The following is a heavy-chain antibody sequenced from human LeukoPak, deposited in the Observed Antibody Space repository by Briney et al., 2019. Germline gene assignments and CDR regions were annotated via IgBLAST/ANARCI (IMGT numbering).Heavy chain of an antibody. CDR1: GFTFSSYW. J-gene: IGHJ4*02. V-gene: IGHV4-34*01. D-gene: IGHD2-15*01. Sequence: GSLRLSCAASGFTFSSYWMSWIRQPPGKGLEWIGEVNHSGSTNYNPSLKSRVTISVDTSKNQFSLKLSSVTAADTAVYYCARHPLAAVVVGFDYWGQGTLVTVSS. CDR2: VNHSGST. CDR3: ARHPLAAVVVGFDY.